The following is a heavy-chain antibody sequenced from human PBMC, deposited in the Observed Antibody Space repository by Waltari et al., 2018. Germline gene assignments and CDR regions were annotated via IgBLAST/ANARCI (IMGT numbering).Heavy chain of an antibody. CDR1: GYTLTELS. D-gene: IGHD3-22*01. CDR3: ATDLTITYYYDSSGFAFDI. J-gene: IGHJ3*02. CDR2: FDPEDGET. Sequence: QVQLVQSGAEVKKPGASVKVSCKVSGYTLTELSMHWVRQAPGKGLEWMGGFDPEDGETIYAQKFQGRVTMTEDTSTDIAYMELSSLRSEDTAVYYCATDLTITYYYDSSGFAFDIWGQGTMVTVSS. V-gene: IGHV1-24*01.